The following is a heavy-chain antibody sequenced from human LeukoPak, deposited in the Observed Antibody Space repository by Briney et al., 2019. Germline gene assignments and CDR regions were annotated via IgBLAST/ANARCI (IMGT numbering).Heavy chain of an antibody. V-gene: IGHV3-23*01. J-gene: IGHJ6*03. D-gene: IGHD4-11*01. CDR1: GLTFSSYA. CDR2: ISGSGGST. CDR3: ATDPDYSDYYYYYYMDV. Sequence: PGGSLRLSCAASGLTFSSYAMSWVRQAPGRGLEWVSAISGSGGSTYYADSVKGRFTISRDNSKNTLYLQMNSLRAEDTAVYYCATDPDYSDYYYYYYMDVWGKGTTVTVSS.